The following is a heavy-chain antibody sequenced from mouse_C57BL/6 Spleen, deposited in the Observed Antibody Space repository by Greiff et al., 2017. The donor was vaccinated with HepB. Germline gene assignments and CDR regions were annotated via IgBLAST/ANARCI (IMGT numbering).Heavy chain of an antibody. CDR3: ARSGNYDYEGFAY. CDR1: GYTFTSYW. CDR2: IHPNSGST. Sequence: QVQLQQPGAELVKPGASVKLSCKASGYTFTSYWMHWVKQRPGQGLEWIGMIHPNSGSTNYNEKFKSKATLTVDKSSSTAYMQLSSLTSEDSAVYYCARSGNYDYEGFAYWGQGTLVTVSA. D-gene: IGHD2-4*01. V-gene: IGHV1-64*01. J-gene: IGHJ3*01.